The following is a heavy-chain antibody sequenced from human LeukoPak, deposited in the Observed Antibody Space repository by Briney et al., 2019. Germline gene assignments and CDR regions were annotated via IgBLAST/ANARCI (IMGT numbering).Heavy chain of an antibody. J-gene: IGHJ4*02. CDR1: RFTFSSYG. Sequence: GGSLRLSCAASRFTFSSYGMHWVRQAPGKGLEWVALISYDGSNKYYADSVKGRFTISRDNSKNTLYLQMNSLRAEDTAVYYCAKGELGLWFDYWGRGTLVTVSS. CDR2: ISYDGSNK. V-gene: IGHV3-30*18. D-gene: IGHD5-18*01. CDR3: AKGELGLWFDY.